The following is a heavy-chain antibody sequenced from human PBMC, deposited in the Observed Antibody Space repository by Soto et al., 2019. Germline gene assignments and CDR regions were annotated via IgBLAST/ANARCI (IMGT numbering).Heavy chain of an antibody. CDR1: GFTFSSYA. V-gene: IGHV3-23*01. Sequence: GGYLRLSCAASGFTFSSYAMSWVRQAPGKGLEWVSTINGNDGSTYYADSVKGRFTISRDNSKNTLYLQMNSLRVEDTAVYYCAKAGTIFGVVMNNWFDPWGQGTLVTVSS. D-gene: IGHD3-3*01. CDR2: INGNDGST. CDR3: AKAGTIFGVVMNNWFDP. J-gene: IGHJ5*02.